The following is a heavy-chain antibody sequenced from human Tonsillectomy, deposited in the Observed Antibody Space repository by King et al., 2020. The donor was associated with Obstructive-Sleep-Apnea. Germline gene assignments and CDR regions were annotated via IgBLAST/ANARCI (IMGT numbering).Heavy chain of an antibody. CDR1: GFTFDDYA. Sequence: VQLVESGGVVVQPGGSLRLSCAASGFTFDDYAMHWVRQAPGKGLEWVSVITWDGGSTYYADSVKGRFTISRDDSKNSLYLQMNSLRAEDTALYYCARGASSDYYYYAMDVWGQGTTVTVSS. D-gene: IGHD6-6*01. CDR2: ITWDGGST. V-gene: IGHV3-43D*03. CDR3: ARGASSDYYYYAMDV. J-gene: IGHJ6*02.